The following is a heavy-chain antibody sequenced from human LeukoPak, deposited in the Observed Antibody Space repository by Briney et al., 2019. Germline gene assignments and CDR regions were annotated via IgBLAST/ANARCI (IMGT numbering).Heavy chain of an antibody. Sequence: QPGGSLRLSCSASGFTFSSYAMHWVRQAPGKGLEYVSAISSNGGNTYYADSVKGRFTISRDNSKNTLYLQMNSLRAEDTAVYYCAKDLMDIVVVPALGYYYYYGMDVWGQGTTVTVSS. CDR3: AKDLMDIVVVPALGYYYYYGMDV. V-gene: IGHV3-64*04. D-gene: IGHD2-2*03. CDR1: GFTFSSYA. CDR2: ISSNGGNT. J-gene: IGHJ6*02.